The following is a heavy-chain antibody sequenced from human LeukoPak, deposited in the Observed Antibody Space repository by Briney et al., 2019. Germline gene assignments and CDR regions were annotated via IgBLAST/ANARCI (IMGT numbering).Heavy chain of an antibody. D-gene: IGHD4-23*01. V-gene: IGHV4-39*01. Sequence: SETLSLTCTVSVGSISSSSYYWGWVRQPPGKGLEWIGSIYYSGSTYYNPSLKSRVTISVDASKNQFSLKLSSVTAADTAVYYCARVKSYYFDYWGQGTQVSVCS. CDR2: IYYSGST. CDR3: ARVKSYYFDY. J-gene: IGHJ4*02. CDR1: VGSISSSSYY.